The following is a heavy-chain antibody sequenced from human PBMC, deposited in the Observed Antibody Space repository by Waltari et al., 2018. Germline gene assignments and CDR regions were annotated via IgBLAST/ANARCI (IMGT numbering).Heavy chain of an antibody. D-gene: IGHD3-3*01. Sequence: QVQLQESGPGLVKPSQTLSLTCTVSGGSISSGGYYWSWIRQHPGKGLEWIGYIYYSGSTYYNPSLKSLVTISVDTSKNQFSLKLSSVTAADTAVYYCARCKTKYYDFWSGANWFDPWGQGTL. V-gene: IGHV4-31*01. CDR3: ARCKTKYYDFWSGANWFDP. CDR1: GGSISSGGYY. J-gene: IGHJ5*02. CDR2: IYYSGST.